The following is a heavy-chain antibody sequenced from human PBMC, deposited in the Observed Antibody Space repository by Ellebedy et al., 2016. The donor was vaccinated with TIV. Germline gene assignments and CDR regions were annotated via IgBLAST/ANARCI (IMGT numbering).Heavy chain of an antibody. J-gene: IGHJ4*02. D-gene: IGHD6-13*01. CDR2: IIPIFGTA. CDR3: ARDRYSSSWYEN. Sequence: SVKVSCXASGGTFSSYAISWVRQAPGQGLEWMGGIIPIFGTANYAQKFQGRVTITADESTSTAYMELSSLRSEDTAVYYCARDRYSSSWYENWGQGTLVTVSS. CDR1: GGTFSSYA. V-gene: IGHV1-69*13.